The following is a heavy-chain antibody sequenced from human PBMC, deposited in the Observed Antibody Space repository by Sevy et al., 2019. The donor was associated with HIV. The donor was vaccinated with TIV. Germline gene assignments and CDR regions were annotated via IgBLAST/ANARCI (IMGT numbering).Heavy chain of an antibody. CDR2: IIPIFGTA. D-gene: IGHD3-10*01. J-gene: IGHJ4*02. V-gene: IGHV1-69*13. CDR3: AGVGEFDRWAHRFEDNYFDY. Sequence: SVKVSCKASGGTFSSYAISWVRQAPGQGLEWMGGIIPIFGTANYPQKFQGRVTITADESTSTAYMELSSLRSEDTAVYYCAGVGEFDRWAHRFEDNYFDYWGQGTLVTVSS. CDR1: GGTFSSYA.